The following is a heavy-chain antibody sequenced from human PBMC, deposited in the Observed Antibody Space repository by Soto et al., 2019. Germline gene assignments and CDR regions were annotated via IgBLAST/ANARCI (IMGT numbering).Heavy chain of an antibody. CDR1: GFTFSGFG. CDR3: ARGRGDSYGGKSAHFDT. V-gene: IGHV3-33*01. D-gene: IGHD5-18*01. J-gene: IGHJ3*02. Sequence: QVQLVESGGGVVQPGTSLRLSCEASGFTFSGFGMHWVRQAPGKGLEWVAVIWYDGSKKYYADCVKGRFTISRDNSKKGGHLQLQSATAEPTLVSYCARGRGDSYGGKSAHFDTWGPATLVTVSS. CDR2: IWYDGSKK.